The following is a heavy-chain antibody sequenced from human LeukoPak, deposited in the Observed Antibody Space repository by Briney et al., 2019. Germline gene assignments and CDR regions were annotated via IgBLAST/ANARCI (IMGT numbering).Heavy chain of an antibody. V-gene: IGHV3-33*01. CDR2: IWYDGSNK. Sequence: PGRSLRLSCAASGFTFSSYGMHWVRQAPGKGLGWVAVIWYDGSNKYYADSVKGRFTISRDNSKNTLYLQMNSLRAEDTAVCYCARDVSAHRGYFDYWGQGTLVTVSS. J-gene: IGHJ4*02. CDR1: GFTFSSYG. CDR3: ARDVSAHRGYFDY. D-gene: IGHD3-10*01.